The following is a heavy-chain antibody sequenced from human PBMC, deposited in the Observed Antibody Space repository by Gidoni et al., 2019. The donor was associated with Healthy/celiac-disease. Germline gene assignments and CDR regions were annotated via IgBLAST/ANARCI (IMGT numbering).Heavy chain of an antibody. CDR2: LNHSGST. D-gene: IGHD4-17*01. Sequence: QVQLQQRGAGLVKPAETLSLTCGVYGGSLRGYDWSWIRQPPGKGLEWIGELNHSGSTNYNPSLKSRVTISVDTSKTQFSLKLSSVTAADPAVYYCARARTTAPFDYWGQGTLVTVSS. J-gene: IGHJ4*02. V-gene: IGHV4-34*01. CDR3: ARARTTAPFDY. CDR1: GGSLRGYD.